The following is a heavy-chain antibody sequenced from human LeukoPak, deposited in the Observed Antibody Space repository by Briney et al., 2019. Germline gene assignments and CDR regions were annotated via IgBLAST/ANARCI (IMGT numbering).Heavy chain of an antibody. CDR3: ARVGATTQLGAFDI. Sequence: GGSLRLSCAASGFTFSDYYMSWIRQAPGKGLEWVSYISSSGSTIYYADSVKGRFTISRDNAKNLLYLQMNSLRAEDTAVYYCARVGATTQLGAFDIWGQGTMVTVSS. CDR1: GFTFSDYY. V-gene: IGHV3-11*04. D-gene: IGHD1-26*01. CDR2: ISSSGSTI. J-gene: IGHJ3*02.